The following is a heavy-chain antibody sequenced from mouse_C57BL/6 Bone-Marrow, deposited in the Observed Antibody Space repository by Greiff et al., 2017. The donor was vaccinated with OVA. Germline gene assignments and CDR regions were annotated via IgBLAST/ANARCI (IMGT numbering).Heavy chain of an antibody. D-gene: IGHD1-1*01. Sequence: VKLVESGAELVKPGASVKISCKASGYAFSSYWMNWVKQRPGKGLEWIGQIYPGDGDTNYNGKFKGKATLTADKSSSTAYMQLSSLTSEDSAVYFCARVGTTVPFDYWGQGTTLTVSS. CDR1: GYAFSSYW. CDR3: ARVGTTVPFDY. CDR2: IYPGDGDT. V-gene: IGHV1-80*01. J-gene: IGHJ2*01.